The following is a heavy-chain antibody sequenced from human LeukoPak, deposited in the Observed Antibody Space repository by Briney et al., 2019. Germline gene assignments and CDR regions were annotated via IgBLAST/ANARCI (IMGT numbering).Heavy chain of an antibody. D-gene: IGHD3-22*01. V-gene: IGHV3-30*02. Sequence: GGSLRLSCAASGFTFSSYAMHWVRQAPGKGLEWVAFIRYDGSHRYYADSVKGRFAISRDNSKNTVYLQMNSLRAEDTAIYYCAKDGDSTGYYSSYYNHMDVWGKGTSVTISS. CDR3: AKDGDSTGYYSSYYNHMDV. J-gene: IGHJ6*03. CDR1: GFTFSSYA. CDR2: IRYDGSHR.